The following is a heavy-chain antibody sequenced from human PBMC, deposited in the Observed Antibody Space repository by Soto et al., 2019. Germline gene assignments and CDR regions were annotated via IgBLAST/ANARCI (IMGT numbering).Heavy chain of an antibody. CDR2: ISRNSGSI. Sequence: SLSLSSPASVCTFDDYAMHGVPQAPGKGLEWVSGISRNSGSIGYADSVKGRFTISRDNAKNYLYLQMNSLRAEDTALYYCAKARSSGWSSHYFDYWGQGTLVTVSS. J-gene: IGHJ4*02. CDR1: VCTFDDYA. V-gene: IGHV3-9*01. CDR3: AKARSSGWSSHYFDY. D-gene: IGHD6-19*01.